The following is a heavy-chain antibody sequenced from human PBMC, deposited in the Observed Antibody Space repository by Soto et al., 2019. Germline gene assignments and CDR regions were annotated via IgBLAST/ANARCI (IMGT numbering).Heavy chain of an antibody. CDR1: GYTFTSYD. J-gene: IGHJ5*02. CDR3: ARGVAVPAAISWWFDP. CDR2: MNPNSGNT. D-gene: IGHD2-2*01. Sequence: ASVKVSCKASGYTFTSYDINWVRQATGQGLEWMGWMNPNSGNTGYAQKFQGRVTMTRNTSISTAYMELSSLRSEDTAVYYCARGVAVPAAISWWFDPRGQGTLVTVSS. V-gene: IGHV1-8*01.